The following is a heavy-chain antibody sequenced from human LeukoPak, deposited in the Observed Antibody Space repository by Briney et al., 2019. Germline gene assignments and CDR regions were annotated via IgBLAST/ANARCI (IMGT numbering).Heavy chain of an antibody. V-gene: IGHV4-39*07. Sequence: PSETLSPTCSVSGGSISSSSYYWGWIRQPPGKGLEWIGSIYYSGSTYYNPSLKSRVTISVDTSKNQFSLKLRSVTAADTAVYYCARFTPSSTDAFDIWGQGTMVTVS. CDR2: IYYSGST. J-gene: IGHJ3*02. CDR1: GGSISSSSYY. D-gene: IGHD2-2*01. CDR3: ARFTPSSTDAFDI.